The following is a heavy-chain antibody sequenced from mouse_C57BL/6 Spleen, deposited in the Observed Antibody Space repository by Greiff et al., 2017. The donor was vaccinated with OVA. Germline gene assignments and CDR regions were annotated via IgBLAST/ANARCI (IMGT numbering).Heavy chain of an antibody. Sequence: VQLVESGAELAKPGASVKLSCKASGYTFTSYWMQWVKQRPGQGLEWIGEIDPSDSYTNYNQKFKGKATLTVDTSSSTAYMQRSSLTSEDSAVYYCARRARGYYAMDYWGQGTSVTVSS. J-gene: IGHJ4*01. CDR1: GYTFTSYW. CDR2: IDPSDSYT. D-gene: IGHD3-1*01. CDR3: ARRARGYYAMDY. V-gene: IGHV1-50*01.